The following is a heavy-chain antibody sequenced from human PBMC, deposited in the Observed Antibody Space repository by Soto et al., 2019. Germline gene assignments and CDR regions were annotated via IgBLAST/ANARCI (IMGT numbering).Heavy chain of an antibody. D-gene: IGHD3-3*01. CDR1: GYTFTGYY. Sequence: ASVKVSCKASGYTFTGYYMRWVRQAPGQGLEWMGWINPNSGGTNYAQKFQGWVTMTRDTSISTAYMELSRLRSDDTAVYYCAGNFGVVTDYYGMDVWGQGTTVTVSS. CDR2: INPNSGGT. V-gene: IGHV1-2*04. J-gene: IGHJ6*02. CDR3: AGNFGVVTDYYGMDV.